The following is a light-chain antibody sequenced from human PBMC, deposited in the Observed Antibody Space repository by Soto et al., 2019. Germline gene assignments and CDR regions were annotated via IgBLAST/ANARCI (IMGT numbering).Light chain of an antibody. CDR1: QTIVGTY. V-gene: IGKV3-20*01. J-gene: IGKJ1*01. CDR3: QLGG. CDR2: GAS. Sequence: EIVLTQSPGTLSLSPGERATLSCRASQTIVGTYLAWYQQKPGQAPRLLIYGASSRASGIPDRFSGGGSGTDFTLTIHRLEPEDSAVYYCQLGGFGQGTKVEI.